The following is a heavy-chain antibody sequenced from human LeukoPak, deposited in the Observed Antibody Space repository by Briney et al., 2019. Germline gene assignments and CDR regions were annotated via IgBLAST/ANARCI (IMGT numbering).Heavy chain of an antibody. D-gene: IGHD6-13*01. CDR3: ATDQPPQQLVHFDY. V-gene: IGHV1-24*01. CDR2: FDPEDGET. CDR1: GYTLTELS. J-gene: IGHJ4*02. Sequence: ASVKVSCKVSGYTLTELSMHWVRQAPGKGLEWMGGFDPEDGETIYAQKFQGRVTMTEDTSTDTAYMELSSLRSEDTAVYYCATDQPPQQLVHFDYWGQGTLVTVSS.